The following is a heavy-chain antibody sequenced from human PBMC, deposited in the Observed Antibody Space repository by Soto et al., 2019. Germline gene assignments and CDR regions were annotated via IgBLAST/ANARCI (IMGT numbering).Heavy chain of an antibody. J-gene: IGHJ6*03. CDR2: IYYSGST. CDR3: ARCPGDAGYLHYFNMDF. V-gene: IGHV4-59*01. Sequence: SETLSLTCTVSGGSISRYYWSWIRQTPGEGLEWIGYIYYSGSTNYNPSLKSRVTISVDTSKNQFSLNLSSVTAADTAVYYCARCPGDAGYLHYFNMDFWGKGTTVPVSS. CDR1: GGSISRYY. D-gene: IGHD6-13*01.